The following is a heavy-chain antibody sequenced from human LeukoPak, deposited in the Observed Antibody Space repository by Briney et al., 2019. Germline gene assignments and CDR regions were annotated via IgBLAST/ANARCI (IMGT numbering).Heavy chain of an antibody. CDR2: VYYSGST. V-gene: IGHV4-59*08. CDR1: GGSISSYY. Sequence: SETLSLTCTVSGGSISSYYWSWIRQPPGKGLEWIGYVYYSGSTNYNPPLKGRVTISVDTSKNQFSLKLTSVTAADTAVYYCARQGDYRYPFDSWGQGTLVTVSS. D-gene: IGHD3-16*02. CDR3: ARQGDYRYPFDS. J-gene: IGHJ4*02.